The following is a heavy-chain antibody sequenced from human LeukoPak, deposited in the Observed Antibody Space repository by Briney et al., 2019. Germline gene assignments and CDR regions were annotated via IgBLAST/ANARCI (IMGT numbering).Heavy chain of an antibody. CDR2: IRGSGGST. Sequence: QPGGSLRLSCAASGFTFSSYGMSWVRQAPGKGLEWVSAIRGSGGSTYYADSVKGRFTISRDNSKNTLFLQMNSLTAEDTAVYHCAKGMFSSPVSAVDHWGQGTLVTVSS. V-gene: IGHV3-23*01. CDR3: AKGMFSSPVSAVDH. D-gene: IGHD3-10*01. CDR1: GFTFSSYG. J-gene: IGHJ4*02.